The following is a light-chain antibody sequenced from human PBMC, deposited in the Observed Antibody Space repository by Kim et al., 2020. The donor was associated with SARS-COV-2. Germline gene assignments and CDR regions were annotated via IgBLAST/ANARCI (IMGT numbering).Light chain of an antibody. V-gene: IGKV4-1*01. CDR2: WAS. CDR3: QQYYSTPYT. Sequence: RATNNCKSRQSVLYSSNNKNYLAWYQQKPGQPPKLLIYWASTRESGVPDRFSGSGSGTDFTLTISSLQAEDVAVYYCQQYYSTPYTFGQGTKLEI. CDR1: QSVLYSSNNKNY. J-gene: IGKJ2*01.